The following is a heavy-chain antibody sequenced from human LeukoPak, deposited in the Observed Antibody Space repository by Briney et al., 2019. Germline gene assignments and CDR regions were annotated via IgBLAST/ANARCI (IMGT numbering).Heavy chain of an antibody. V-gene: IGHV1-3*01. CDR2: INAGNGNT. CDR1: GYTFTNYA. CDR3: ARGIWSRTVSSYYLDY. D-gene: IGHD3-3*01. Sequence: ASVKVSCKASGYTFTNYAMQWVRQAPGQRLEWMGWINAGNGNTRYSQGFQGRVTITRDTSASTVYMEVTSLRSEDTAVYYCARGIWSRTVSSYYLDYWGQGTLVTVSS. J-gene: IGHJ4*02.